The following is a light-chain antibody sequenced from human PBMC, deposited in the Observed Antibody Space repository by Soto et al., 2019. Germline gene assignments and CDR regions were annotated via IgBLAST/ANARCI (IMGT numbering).Light chain of an antibody. V-gene: IGKV1-5*03. CDR2: KAS. CDR3: QQNNRYLDA. CDR1: QTISSW. J-gene: IGKJ1*01. Sequence: DIQLTQSPSTLSGSVGDRVTITCRVSQTISSWLAWYQQKPGKAPKLLIYKASTLKSGVPSRFSGSGSGTEFTLTISSLQPDFFSTYSCQQNNRYLDASGQ.